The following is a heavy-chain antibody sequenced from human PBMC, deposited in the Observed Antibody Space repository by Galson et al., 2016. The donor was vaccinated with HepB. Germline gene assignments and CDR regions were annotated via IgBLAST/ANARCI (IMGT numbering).Heavy chain of an antibody. J-gene: IGHJ5*02. Sequence: TLSLTCVVSGGSISSSNWWNWVRQAPGKGLEWIGDIYHSGSTNYNPSLKSRVTISVDTSKNQFSLKLSPVTAADTAVYYCARRRNYYDSSGYYYDWFDPWGQGTLVTVSA. D-gene: IGHD3-22*01. V-gene: IGHV4-4*02. CDR2: IYHSGST. CDR1: GGSISSSNW. CDR3: ARRRNYYDSSGYYYDWFDP.